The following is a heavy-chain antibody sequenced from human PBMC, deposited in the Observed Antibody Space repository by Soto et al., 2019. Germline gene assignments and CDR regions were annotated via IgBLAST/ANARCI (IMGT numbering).Heavy chain of an antibody. CDR1: GYTFTSYS. Sequence: QVQLVQSGAEVKKPGASVRVSCKASGYTFTSYSMHWVRQAPGQGLEWMAIINPSSGRRSYAQNFQGRVTMTSDTSTSIAYIEMSSLKSADTAVYYCARDHNFGFILYAMDVWGQGPTVTVSS. CDR3: ARDHNFGFILYAMDV. J-gene: IGHJ6*02. CDR2: INPSSGRR. D-gene: IGHD2-15*01. V-gene: IGHV1-46*01.